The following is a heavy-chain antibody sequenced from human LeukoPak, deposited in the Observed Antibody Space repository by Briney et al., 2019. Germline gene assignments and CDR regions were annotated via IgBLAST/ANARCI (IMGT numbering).Heavy chain of an antibody. CDR2: ITSSSNYI. CDR3: ARTTIFGVAEWDY. V-gene: IGHV3-21*01. J-gene: IGHJ4*02. D-gene: IGHD3-3*01. CDR1: GFSFDSYS. Sequence: GGSLRLSCAAAGFSFDSYSMNWVRQAPGKGLGWVSTITSSSNYIYYADSVKGRFTISRDNAGNSLYLQMNSLRAEDTAFYFCARTTIFGVAEWDYWGQGTLVTVSS.